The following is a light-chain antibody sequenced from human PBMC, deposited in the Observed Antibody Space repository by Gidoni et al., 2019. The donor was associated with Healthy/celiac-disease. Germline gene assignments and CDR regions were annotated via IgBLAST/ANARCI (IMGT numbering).Light chain of an antibody. J-gene: IGKJ4*01. V-gene: IGKV3-11*01. CDR1: QSVSSY. Sequence: EIVLTQSQATLSLSPGERATLSCRASQSVSSYLAWYQQKPGQAPRLLIYDASNRATCIPARFSGSVSGTDFTLTISSLEPEDFAVYYCQQRSNWPLTFGGGTKVEIK. CDR3: QQRSNWPLT. CDR2: DAS.